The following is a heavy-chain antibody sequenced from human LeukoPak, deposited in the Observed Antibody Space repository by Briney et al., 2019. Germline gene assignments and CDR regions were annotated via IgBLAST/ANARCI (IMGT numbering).Heavy chain of an antibody. J-gene: IGHJ6*03. V-gene: IGHV4-39*01. CDR2: IYYTGNT. Sequence: PSETLSLTCTVSGGSISSSSYYWGWIRQPPGKGLEWIGSIYYTGNTYYNPSLKSRVTISVDTSKNQFSLKLSSVTAADTAVYYCVRHQEGMVRGALYYMDVWGTGTTVTISS. CDR3: VRHQEGMVRGALYYMDV. CDR1: GGSISSSSYY. D-gene: IGHD3-10*01.